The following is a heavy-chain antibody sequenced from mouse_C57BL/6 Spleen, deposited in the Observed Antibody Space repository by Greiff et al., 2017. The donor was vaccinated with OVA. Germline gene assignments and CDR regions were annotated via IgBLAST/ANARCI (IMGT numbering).Heavy chain of an antibody. CDR1: GYSFTGYY. CDR2: INPSTGGT. CDR3: ARQAGYYAMDY. J-gene: IGHJ4*01. V-gene: IGHV1-42*01. D-gene: IGHD3-2*01. Sequence: EVQLVESGPELVKPGASVKISCKASGYSFTGYYMNWVKQSPEKSLEWIGEINPSTGGTTYNQKFKAKATLTVDKSSSTAYMQLKSLTSEDSAVYYCARQAGYYAMDYWGQGTSVTVSS.